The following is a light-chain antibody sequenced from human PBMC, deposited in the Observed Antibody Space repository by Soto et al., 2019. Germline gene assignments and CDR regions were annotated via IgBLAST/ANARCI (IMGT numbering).Light chain of an antibody. CDR3: SSYTSSSFWV. CDR1: SSDVGGYNY. CDR2: DVS. Sequence: QSALTQPASVSGSPGQSITISCTGTSSDVGGYNYVSWYQQHPGKAPKLMMYDVSNRPSGVSNRFSGSKSGNTASLTISGLQAEDEADYYCSSYTSSSFWVFGGGTKLTVL. V-gene: IGLV2-14*01. J-gene: IGLJ3*02.